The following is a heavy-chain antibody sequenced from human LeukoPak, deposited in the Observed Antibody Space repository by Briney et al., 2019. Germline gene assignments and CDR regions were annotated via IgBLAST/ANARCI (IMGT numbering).Heavy chain of an antibody. D-gene: IGHD6-6*01. CDR3: ARDYIGSGYSSSHNWFDP. CDR1: GGSISSHY. V-gene: IGHV4-59*11. J-gene: IGHJ5*02. CDR2: IYYSGSI. Sequence: PSETLSLTCTVSGGSISSHYWSWTRQPPGKGLEWIGYIYYSGSINYNPSLKSRVTISVDTSKNQFSLKLSSVTAADTAVYHCARDYIGSGYSSSHNWFDPWGQGTLVTVSS.